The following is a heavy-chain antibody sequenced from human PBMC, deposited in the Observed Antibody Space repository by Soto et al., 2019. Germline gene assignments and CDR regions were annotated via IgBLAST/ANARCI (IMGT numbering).Heavy chain of an antibody. CDR2: ISCDGSNK. CDR3: ANIPLLYGDYVDVVGYYYGMDV. J-gene: IGHJ6*02. Sequence: PGGSLRLSCAASGFTFSSYGMHWVRQAPGKGLEWVAVISCDGSNKYYADSVKGRFTISRDNSKNTLYLQMNSLRAEDTAVYYCANIPLLYGDYVDVVGYYYGMDVWGQGTTVTVSS. D-gene: IGHD4-17*01. V-gene: IGHV3-30*18. CDR1: GFTFSSYG.